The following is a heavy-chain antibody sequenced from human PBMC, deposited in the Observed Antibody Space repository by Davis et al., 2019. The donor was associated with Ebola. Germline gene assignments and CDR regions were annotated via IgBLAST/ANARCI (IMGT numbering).Heavy chain of an antibody. J-gene: IGHJ6*04. CDR3: AKRATVKVAGANYYNAMDV. V-gene: IGHV3-7*03. Sequence: PGGSLRLSCAASGFTFSNYWMSWARQAPGKGLECVAHIKEDGSKDFYVDSVKGRFTISRDNAKSSLYLQMNSLRAEDTAVFYCAKRATVKVAGANYYNAMDVWGKGTTVTVSS. CDR2: IKEDGSKD. D-gene: IGHD6-19*01. CDR1: GFTFSNYW.